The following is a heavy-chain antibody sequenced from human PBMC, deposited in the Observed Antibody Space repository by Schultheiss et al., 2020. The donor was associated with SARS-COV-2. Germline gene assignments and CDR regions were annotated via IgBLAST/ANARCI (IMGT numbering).Heavy chain of an antibody. CDR3: AGGDFNWNSRYFDY. Sequence: SETLSLTCTVSGGSISSSSYYWGWIRQPPGKGLEWIGSIYYSGSTYYNPSLKSRVTISVDTSKNQFPLKLSSVTAADTAVYYCAGGDFNWNSRYFDYWGQGTLVTVSS. CDR2: IYYSGST. J-gene: IGHJ4*02. D-gene: IGHD1-1*01. V-gene: IGHV4-39*01. CDR1: GGSISSSSYY.